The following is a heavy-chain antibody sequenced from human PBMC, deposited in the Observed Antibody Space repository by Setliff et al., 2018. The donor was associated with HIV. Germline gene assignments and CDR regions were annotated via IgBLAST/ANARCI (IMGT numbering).Heavy chain of an antibody. J-gene: IGHJ6*03. D-gene: IGHD4-17*01. Sequence: ASVKVSCKASGYTFTDYYIHWVQQAPGKGLEWVGRVDPADGETIYAEKFQGRVTITADTSTYTAYMEVRSLRSEDTAVYYCATERSGGDYPYKYYFYMDVWGKGTAVTVSS. CDR3: ATERSGGDYPYKYYFYMDV. CDR1: GYTFTDYY. CDR2: VDPADGET. V-gene: IGHV1-69-2*01.